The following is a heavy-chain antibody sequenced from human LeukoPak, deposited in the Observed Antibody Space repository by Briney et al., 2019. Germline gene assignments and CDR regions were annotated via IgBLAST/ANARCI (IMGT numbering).Heavy chain of an antibody. V-gene: IGHV5-51*01. Sequence: GESLKISCKGSGYSFTSYWIGWVRQMPGKGLEWMGIIYPGDSDTRYSPSFQGQVTISADKSISTAYLQWSSLKASDTAMYYCATYYYDSSGYSNNWFDPWGQGTLVTVSS. J-gene: IGHJ5*02. CDR1: GYSFTSYW. D-gene: IGHD3-22*01. CDR2: IYPGDSDT. CDR3: ATYYYDSSGYSNNWFDP.